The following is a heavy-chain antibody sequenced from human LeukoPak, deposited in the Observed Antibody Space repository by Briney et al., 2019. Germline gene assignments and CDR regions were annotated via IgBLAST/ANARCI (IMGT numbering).Heavy chain of an antibody. CDR3: AKDRSDNKTWYAGSH. D-gene: IGHD2-8*01. V-gene: IGHV3-23*01. CDR2: ISGSGDST. CDR1: GFTFRTYA. J-gene: IGHJ4*02. Sequence: GGSLRLSCAASGFTFRTYAMSWVRQAPGKGLEWVSAISGSGDSTYYADSVKGRFTISRDNSWNTLFLQMSSLRDEDTAVYYCAKDRSDNKTWYAGSHWGQGTLVTVSS.